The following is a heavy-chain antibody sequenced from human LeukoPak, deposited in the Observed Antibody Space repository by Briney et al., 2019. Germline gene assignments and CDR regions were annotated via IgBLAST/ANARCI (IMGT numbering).Heavy chain of an antibody. Sequence: GGSLRLSCAASGFTFSNYEMNWVRQAPGKGLEWVSYIRSGGSPKYYADSVKGRFTISRDNSKNTLYLQMNSLRAEDTAVYYCAKGEDYGARGNPEVPGWGQGTLVTVSS. V-gene: IGHV3-48*03. CDR1: GFTFSNYE. D-gene: IGHD4-17*01. CDR2: IRSGGSPK. J-gene: IGHJ4*02. CDR3: AKGEDYGARGNPEVPG.